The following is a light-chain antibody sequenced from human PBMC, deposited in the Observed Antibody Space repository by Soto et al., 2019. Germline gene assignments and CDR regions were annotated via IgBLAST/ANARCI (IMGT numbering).Light chain of an antibody. V-gene: IGLV2-14*03. CDR1: SSDVGGYNL. J-gene: IGLJ3*02. Sequence: QSVLTQPASVSGSPGQSITISCTGTSSDVGGYNLVSWYQQHPGEAPKLMIYEVTNRPSGVSNRFSGSKSGNTASLTISGLQAEDEADYYCSSYIPRITDWAFGGGTKLTVL. CDR3: SSYIPRITDWA. CDR2: EVT.